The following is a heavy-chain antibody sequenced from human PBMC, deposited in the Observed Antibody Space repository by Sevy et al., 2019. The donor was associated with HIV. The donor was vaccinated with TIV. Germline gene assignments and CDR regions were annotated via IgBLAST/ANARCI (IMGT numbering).Heavy chain of an antibody. CDR2: ISGSGGSK. V-gene: IGHV3-23*01. Sequence: GGSLRLSCAASGFTFSSYAMSWVRQAPGKGLEWVSAISGSGGSKYYADSVKGRFTISRDNSKNTLYVQMNSLRDEDTAVYYCAKAEGPYYYDSSGYVDAFDIWGQGTMVTVSS. D-gene: IGHD3-22*01. CDR3: AKAEGPYYYDSSGYVDAFDI. J-gene: IGHJ3*02. CDR1: GFTFSSYA.